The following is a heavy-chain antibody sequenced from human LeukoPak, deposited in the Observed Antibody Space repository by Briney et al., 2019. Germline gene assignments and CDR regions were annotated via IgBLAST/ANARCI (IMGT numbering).Heavy chain of an antibody. CDR1: GGSISSDNYY. CDR2: IYYSGTT. D-gene: IGHD3-10*01. CDR3: AKHYMGSSYNHGLDC. V-gene: IGHV4-39*01. Sequence: SETLSLTCTVSGGSISSDNYYWGWVRQPPGKGLEWIGSIYYSGTTYYNPSLKSRVTISVDTSKNQFSLKLSSVTAADTALYYCAKHYMGSSYNHGLDCWGQGTLVTVSS. J-gene: IGHJ4*02.